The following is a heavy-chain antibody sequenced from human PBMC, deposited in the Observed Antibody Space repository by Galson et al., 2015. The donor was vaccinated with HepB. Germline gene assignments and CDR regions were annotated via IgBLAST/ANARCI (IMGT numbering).Heavy chain of an antibody. CDR3: ARDAGYRPILFDP. D-gene: IGHD3-3*01. Sequence: LRLSCADSELVFGDYWMSWVRQAPEKGLEWVACINQDGSEKNYVDSVKGRFTISRDNAKNSLFLQMNTLRAEDTAVYYCARDAGYRPILFDPWGQGTLVTVSS. J-gene: IGHJ5*02. CDR2: INQDGSEK. V-gene: IGHV3-7*03. CDR1: ELVFGDYW.